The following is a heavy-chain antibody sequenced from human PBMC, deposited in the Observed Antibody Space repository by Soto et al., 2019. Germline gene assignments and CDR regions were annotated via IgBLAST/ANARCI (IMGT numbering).Heavy chain of an antibody. CDR1: GYTFTSYY. CDR3: ARALPRSSGYSYGALDY. J-gene: IGHJ4*02. CDR2: INPSGGST. D-gene: IGHD5-18*01. V-gene: IGHV1-46*01. Sequence: ASVKVSCKASGYTFTSYYMHWVRQAPGQGLEWMGIINPSGGSTSYAQKFQGRVTVTRDTSTSTVYMELSSLRSEDTAVYYCARALPRSSGYSYGALDYWGQGTLVTVSS.